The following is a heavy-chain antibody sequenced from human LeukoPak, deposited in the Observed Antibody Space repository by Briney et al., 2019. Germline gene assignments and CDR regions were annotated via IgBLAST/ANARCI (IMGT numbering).Heavy chain of an antibody. D-gene: IGHD3-9*01. CDR1: GYSISSGYY. V-gene: IGHV4-38-2*02. CDR3: ASRRGLKRLRYLEPKIYYFDY. CDR2: IYHSGST. J-gene: IGHJ4*02. Sequence: SETLSLTCTVSGYSISSGYYWGWIRQPPGKGLEWIGSIYHSGSTYYNPSLKSRVTISVDTSKNQFSLKLSSVTAADTAVYYCASRRGLKRLRYLEPKIYYFDYWGQGTLVTVSS.